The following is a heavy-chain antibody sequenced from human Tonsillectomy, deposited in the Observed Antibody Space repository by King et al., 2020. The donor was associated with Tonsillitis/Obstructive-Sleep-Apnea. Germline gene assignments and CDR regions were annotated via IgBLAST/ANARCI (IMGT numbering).Heavy chain of an antibody. CDR3: TARGSGRHRGDD. J-gene: IGHJ4*02. V-gene: IGHV3-15*01. CDR1: GFTFSNAW. Sequence: VQLVDSGGGLVKPGGSLRLSCAASGFTFSNAWMSWVRQAPGKGLEWVGRIKSKTDGGTTDYAAPVKGRFTISRDDSKNTLYLQMNSLKTEDTAVYYGTARGSGRHRGDDWGQGTLVTVSS. D-gene: IGHD3-10*01. CDR2: IKSKTDGGTT.